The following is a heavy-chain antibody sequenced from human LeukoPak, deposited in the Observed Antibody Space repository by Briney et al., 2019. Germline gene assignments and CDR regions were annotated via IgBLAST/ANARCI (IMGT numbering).Heavy chain of an antibody. J-gene: IGHJ4*02. D-gene: IGHD5-12*01. CDR1: GITFSSYG. V-gene: IGHV3-30*02. CDR2: IRNDGSKT. Sequence: PGGSLRLSCAASGITFSSYGIHWVRQALGKGPEWVAFIRNDGSKTYYADSVKGRFTISRDNSKNTLFLQMNSLRAEDTAVYYCALIGVATPRRNFDSWGQGTLVTVSS. CDR3: ALIGVATPRRNFDS.